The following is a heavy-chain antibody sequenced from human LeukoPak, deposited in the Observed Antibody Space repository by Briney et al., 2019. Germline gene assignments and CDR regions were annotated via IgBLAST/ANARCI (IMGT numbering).Heavy chain of an antibody. D-gene: IGHD5-24*01. CDR2: IIPIFGIA. V-gene: IGHV1-69*04. Sequence: ASVKVFSKASGGTFSSYAISWVRQAPGQGLEWMGRIIPIFGIANYAQKFQGRVTITADKSTSTAYMELSSLRSEDTAVYYCARDSQDGYNSAFDYWGQGTLVTVSS. CDR1: GGTFSSYA. CDR3: ARDSQDGYNSAFDY. J-gene: IGHJ4*02.